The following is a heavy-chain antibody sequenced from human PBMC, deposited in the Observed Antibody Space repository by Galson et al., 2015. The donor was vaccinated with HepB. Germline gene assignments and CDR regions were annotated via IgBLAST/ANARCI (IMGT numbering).Heavy chain of an antibody. CDR3: ARDFEWNFDL. CDR2: ISPDGSMK. V-gene: IGHV3-30*03. Sequence: SLRLSCAASGFTFSAHNMHWLRQSPVRGLEWLAIISPDGSMKHHSRSVQGQFTVSRDNSKNRLFLQVDGLRPDDTAIYYCARDFEWNFDLWGQGALVTVSS. J-gene: IGHJ4*02. CDR1: GFTFSAHN. D-gene: IGHD3-9*01.